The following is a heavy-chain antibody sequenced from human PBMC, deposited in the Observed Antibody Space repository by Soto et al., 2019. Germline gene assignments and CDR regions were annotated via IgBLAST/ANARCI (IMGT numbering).Heavy chain of an antibody. V-gene: IGHV3-23*01. D-gene: IGHD6-13*01. CDR3: AKSNLHSSSWPTKFDY. Sequence: PGGSLRLSCAASGFTFSSYWMSWVRQAPGKGLEWVAAINESGGSTYYADSVKGRFTISRDNSKNSLYLQMNSLRAEDTAVYYCAKSNLHSSSWPTKFDYWGQGTLVTVSS. CDR2: INESGGST. CDR1: GFTFSSYW. J-gene: IGHJ4*02.